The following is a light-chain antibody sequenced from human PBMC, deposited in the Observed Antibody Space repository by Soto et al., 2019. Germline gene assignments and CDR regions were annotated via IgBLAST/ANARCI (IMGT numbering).Light chain of an antibody. Sequence: AIQMTQSPSSLSASVGDRVTITCRASQGIRNDLGWYQQKPGKAPKLLIYAASSLQSGVPSRFSGSGSGTDFTLTISSLQPEDFATYYCQHYDFYSRTFGQGTKVEIK. V-gene: IGKV1-6*01. CDR3: QHYDFYSRT. CDR1: QGIRND. CDR2: AAS. J-gene: IGKJ1*01.